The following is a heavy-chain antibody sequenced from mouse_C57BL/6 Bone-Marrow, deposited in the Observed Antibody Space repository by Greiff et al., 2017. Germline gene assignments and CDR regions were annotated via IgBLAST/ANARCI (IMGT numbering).Heavy chain of an antibody. CDR2: IWSGGST. V-gene: IGHV2-2*01. D-gene: IGHD1-1*01. CDR1: GFSLTSYG. Sequence: VQRVESGPGLVQPSQSLSITCTVSGFSLTSYGVHWVRQSPGKGLEWLGVIWSGGSTDYNAAFISRLSVSKDNSKSQVFFRMNSLQADDATIYYCTITTVYYAMDYWGQGTSVTVSS. CDR3: TITTVYYAMDY. J-gene: IGHJ4*01.